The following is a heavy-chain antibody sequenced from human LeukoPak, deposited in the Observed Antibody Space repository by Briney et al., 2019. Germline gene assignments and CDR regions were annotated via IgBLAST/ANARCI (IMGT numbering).Heavy chain of an antibody. J-gene: IGHJ4*02. V-gene: IGHV3-48*01. CDR3: TAVHGGNSDY. CDR2: ISSSSSTI. D-gene: IGHD4-23*01. CDR1: GFTFSSYS. Sequence: PGGSLRLSCAASGFTFSSYSMNWVRQAPGKGLEWVSYISSSSSTIYYADSVKGRFTISRDDSKNTLYLQMNSLKTEDTAVYYCTAVHGGNSDYWGQGTLVTVSS.